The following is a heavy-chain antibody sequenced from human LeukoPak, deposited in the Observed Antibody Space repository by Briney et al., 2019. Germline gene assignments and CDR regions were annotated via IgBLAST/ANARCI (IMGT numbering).Heavy chain of an antibody. V-gene: IGHV3-23*01. CDR1: GFTFSSYA. J-gene: IGHJ4*02. Sequence: PGGSLRLSCAASGFTFSSYAMSWVRQAPGKGLEWVSAISGSGGSTYYADSVKGRFTISRDNSKNTLYLQMNSLRAEDTAVYYCAKDVDDFWSGYPYFDYWGQGTLVTVSS. CDR3: AKDVDDFWSGYPYFDY. D-gene: IGHD3-3*01. CDR2: ISGSGGST.